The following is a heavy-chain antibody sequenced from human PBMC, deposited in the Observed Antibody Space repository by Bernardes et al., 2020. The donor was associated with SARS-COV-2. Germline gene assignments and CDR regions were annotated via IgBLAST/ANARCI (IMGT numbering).Heavy chain of an antibody. CDR3: ARDRAWGEPHGMDV. Sequence: SLRLSCAASGFTFSSYWMSWVRQAPDGKGLEWVANIKQDGSEIYYVDSVKGRFTISRDNAKKSLYLQMNSLRAEDTAVYYCARDRAWGEPHGMDVWGQGTTVTVSS. J-gene: IGHJ6*02. D-gene: IGHD3-16*01. CDR1: GFTFSSYW. CDR2: IKQDGSEI. V-gene: IGHV3-7*01.